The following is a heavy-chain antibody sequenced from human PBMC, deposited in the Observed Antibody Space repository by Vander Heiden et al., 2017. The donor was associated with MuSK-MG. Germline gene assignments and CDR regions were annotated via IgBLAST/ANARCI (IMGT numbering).Heavy chain of an antibody. CDR3: ARDQVPFGGGIRYYYGMDV. V-gene: IGHV4-39*07. Sequence: QLQLEESGPGVVRPSETLSLTCRVSGGSFSSTSDYWGWVRQSPGKGLEWIGSIYYSVITKYSPSLKSRVTISIDTSKKQFSLRLTSVTAADTAVYYCARDQVPFGGGIRYYYGMDVWGQGTTVTVSS. D-gene: IGHD3-3*01. J-gene: IGHJ6*02. CDR2: IYYSVIT. CDR1: GGSFSSTSDY.